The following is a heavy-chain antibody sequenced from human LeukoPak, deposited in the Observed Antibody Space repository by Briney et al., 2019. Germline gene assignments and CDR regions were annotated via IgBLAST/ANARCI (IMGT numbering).Heavy chain of an antibody. CDR3: ARMKANWNYEVDY. CDR1: GGSISSSNW. CDR2: IYYSGST. Sequence: SETLSLTCAVSGGSISSSNWWGWIRQPPGKGLEWIGYIYYSGSTNYNPSLKSRVTMSVDTSKNQFSLKLSSVTALDTAVYYCARMKANWNYEVDYWGQGTLVTVSS. J-gene: IGHJ4*02. D-gene: IGHD1-7*01. V-gene: IGHV4-28*06.